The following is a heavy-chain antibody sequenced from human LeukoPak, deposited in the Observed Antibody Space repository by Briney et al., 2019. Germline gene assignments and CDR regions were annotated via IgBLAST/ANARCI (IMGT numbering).Heavy chain of an antibody. CDR2: INPNSGGT. J-gene: IGHJ4*02. V-gene: IGHV1-2*02. D-gene: IGHD6-19*01. CDR3: ARAGAGYSSGWYIFDY. CDR1: GYTFTGYY. Sequence: ASVKVSCKASGYTFTGYYMHWVRQAPGQGLEWMGWINPNSGGTNYAQKFQGRVTMTRDTSISTAYMELSRLRSDDTAVYYCARAGAGYSSGWYIFDYWGQGTLVTVSS.